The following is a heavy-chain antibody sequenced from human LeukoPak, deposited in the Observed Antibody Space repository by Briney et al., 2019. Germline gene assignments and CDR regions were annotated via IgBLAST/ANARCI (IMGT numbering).Heavy chain of an antibody. CDR2: INPNSGGT. V-gene: IGHV1-2*02. Sequence: GASVKVSCKASGYTFTGYYMHWGRQAPGQGLEWMGWINPNSGGTNYAQKFQGRVTMTRDTSISTAYMELSRLRSDDTAVYYCARDTRSPSLYYYYYYMDVWGKGTTVTVSS. J-gene: IGHJ6*03. CDR3: ARDTRSPSLYYYYYYMDV. CDR1: GYTFTGYY.